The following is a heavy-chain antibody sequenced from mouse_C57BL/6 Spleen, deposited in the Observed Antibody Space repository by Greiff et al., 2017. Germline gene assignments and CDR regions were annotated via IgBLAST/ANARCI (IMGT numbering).Heavy chain of an antibody. CDR2: ISSGSSTI. CDR1: GFTFSDYG. J-gene: IGHJ4*01. D-gene: IGHD1-1*01. V-gene: IGHV5-17*01. CDR3: ARFTTVVESYYYAMDY. Sequence: EVKLVESGGGLVKPGGSLKLSCAASGFTFSDYGMHWVRQAPEKGLEWVAYISSGSSTIYYADTVKGRFTISRDNAKNTLFLQMTSLRSEDTAMYYCARFTTVVESYYYAMDYWGQGTSVTVSS.